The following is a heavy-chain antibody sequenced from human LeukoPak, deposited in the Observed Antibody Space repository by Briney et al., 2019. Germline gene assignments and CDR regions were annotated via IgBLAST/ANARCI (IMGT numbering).Heavy chain of an antibody. CDR2: IHNDGTGT. J-gene: IGHJ6*02. D-gene: IGHD5-24*01. Sequence: GGSLRLSCAASGFTFSNYWMYWVRQAPGKGPVWVSRIHNDGTGTSYADSVKGRFTISRDNAKNTLYLQMNSLRAEDTAVYYCARRGDGYNNGMDFWGQGTTVTVSS. CDR1: GFTFSNYW. V-gene: IGHV3-74*01. CDR3: ARRGDGYNNGMDF.